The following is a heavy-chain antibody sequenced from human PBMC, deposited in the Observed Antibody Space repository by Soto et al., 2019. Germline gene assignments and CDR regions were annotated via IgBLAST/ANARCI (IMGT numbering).Heavy chain of an antibody. V-gene: IGHV4-31*02. CDR3: ARAHCISTSCHPTPKNWFDP. CDR2: IYYSGST. Sequence: PSETLSLTCTFSGCSISSGGYYWSWIRQHPGKGLEWIGYIYYSGSTYYNPSLKSRVTISVDTSKNQFSLKLSSVTAADTAVYYCARAHCISTSCHPTPKNWFDPWGQGTLVTVSS. D-gene: IGHD2-2*01. CDR1: GCSISSGGYY. J-gene: IGHJ5*02.